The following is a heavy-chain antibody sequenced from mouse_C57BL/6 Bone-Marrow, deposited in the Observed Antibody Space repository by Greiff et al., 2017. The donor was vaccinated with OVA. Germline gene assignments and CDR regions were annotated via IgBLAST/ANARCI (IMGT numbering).Heavy chain of an antibody. CDR1: GYTFTDYN. V-gene: IGHV1-22*01. Sequence: EVKLQESGPELVKPGASVKMSCKASGYTFTDYNMHWVKQSHGKSLEWIGYINPNNGGTSYNQKFKGKATLTVNKSSSTAYMELRSLTSEDSAVYYCARTQFITTVAGLDYWGQGTTLTVSS. D-gene: IGHD1-1*01. CDR3: ARTQFITTVAGLDY. CDR2: INPNNGGT. J-gene: IGHJ2*01.